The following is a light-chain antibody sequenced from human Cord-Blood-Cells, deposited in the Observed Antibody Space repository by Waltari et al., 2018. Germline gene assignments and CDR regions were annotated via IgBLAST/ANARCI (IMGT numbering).Light chain of an antibody. Sequence: QSALTQPASASGSPGQSITISCTGTSSDVGSYNLVSWSQQHPGNAPNLMIYEGSKRPSGVSNRFSGSKSGNTASLTISGLQAEDEADYYCCSYAGSSTWVFGGGTKLTVL. V-gene: IGLV2-23*01. CDR3: CSYAGSSTWV. CDR1: SSDVGSYNL. J-gene: IGLJ3*02. CDR2: EGS.